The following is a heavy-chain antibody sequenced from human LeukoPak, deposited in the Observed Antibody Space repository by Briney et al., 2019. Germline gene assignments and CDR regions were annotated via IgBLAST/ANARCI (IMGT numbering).Heavy chain of an antibody. V-gene: IGHV3-23*01. Sequence: SGGPLRLSCAASGFTFSSYAMSWVRQAPGKGLEWVSAISGSGGSTYYADSVKGRFTISRDNAKNSLYLQMNSLRAEDTAVYYCARDLNYYDSSGYYAKHLDYWGQGTLVTVSS. D-gene: IGHD3-22*01. CDR3: ARDLNYYDSSGYYAKHLDY. CDR1: GFTFSSYA. CDR2: ISGSGGST. J-gene: IGHJ4*02.